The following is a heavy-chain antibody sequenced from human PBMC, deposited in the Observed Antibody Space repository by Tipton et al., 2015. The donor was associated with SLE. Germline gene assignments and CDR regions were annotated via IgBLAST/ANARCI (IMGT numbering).Heavy chain of an antibody. D-gene: IGHD6-19*01. CDR3: AREGYSSGLYGDFDY. Sequence: TLSLTCTVSGGSISSGDYYWSWIRQPAGKGLEWIGRIHASRNTDYNPSLRGRVTMSVDTSNIQFSLTLSSVTAADTATYYCAREGYSSGLYGDFDYWGQGTPVTVSS. CDR1: GGSISSGDYY. CDR2: IHASRNT. V-gene: IGHV4-61*02. J-gene: IGHJ4*02.